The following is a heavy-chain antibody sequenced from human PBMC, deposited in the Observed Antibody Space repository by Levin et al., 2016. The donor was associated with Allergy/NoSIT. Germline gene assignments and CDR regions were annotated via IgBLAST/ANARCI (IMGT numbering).Heavy chain of an antibody. CDR3: ARDQLEVLRYFDWLLPTRYYYYGMDV. Sequence: WVRQAPGQGLEWMGIINPSGGSTSYAQKFQGRVTMTRDTSTSTVYMELSSLRSEDTAVYYCARDQLEVLRYFDWLLPTRYYYYGMDVWGQGTTVTVSS. J-gene: IGHJ6*02. CDR2: INPSGGST. D-gene: IGHD3-9*01. V-gene: IGHV1-46*01.